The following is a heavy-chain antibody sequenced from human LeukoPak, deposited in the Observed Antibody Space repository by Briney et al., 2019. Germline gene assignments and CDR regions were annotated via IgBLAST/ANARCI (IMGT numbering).Heavy chain of an antibody. D-gene: IGHD6-19*01. CDR2: IKQDETEK. CDR3: AKPVYSSGWYVPFDY. V-gene: IGHV3-7*03. CDR1: GFTFSNFW. J-gene: IGHJ4*02. Sequence: GESLRLSCTASGFTFSNFWMGWVRQAPGKGLEWVANIKQDETEKFYLGSVKGRFTISRDNSKNTLYLQMNSLRAEDTAVYYCAKPVYSSGWYVPFDYWGQGTLVTVSS.